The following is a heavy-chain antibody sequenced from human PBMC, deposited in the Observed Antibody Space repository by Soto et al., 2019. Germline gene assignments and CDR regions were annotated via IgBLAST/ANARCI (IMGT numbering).Heavy chain of an antibody. CDR2: ISRSGNTI. Sequence: QAQLVESGGGLVKPGGSLTLSCAVSGFKVSDYYMSWIRQAPGKGLDWVSMISRSGNTIHYADSVKGRFTISKDNAKNSLYLQMTSLSPEDTAVYYCARGEDVFLYYHLDVWGKGTKVNVSP. V-gene: IGHV3-11*01. J-gene: IGHJ6*04. D-gene: IGHD3-3*01. CDR3: ARGEDVFLYYHLDV. CDR1: GFKVSDYY.